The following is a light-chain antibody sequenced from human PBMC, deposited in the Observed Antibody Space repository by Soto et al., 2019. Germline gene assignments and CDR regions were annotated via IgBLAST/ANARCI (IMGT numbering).Light chain of an antibody. Sequence: DIQMTQSPSTLSASVGDRVTITCRASQSISSWLAWYQQKPGKAPKLLIYDASSLESGVPSRLSGSGSGTEFTLTISSLQPDDFATYYCQQYNSYQGAFGQGTKVDIK. CDR2: DAS. V-gene: IGKV1-5*01. CDR1: QSISSW. CDR3: QQYNSYQGA. J-gene: IGKJ1*01.